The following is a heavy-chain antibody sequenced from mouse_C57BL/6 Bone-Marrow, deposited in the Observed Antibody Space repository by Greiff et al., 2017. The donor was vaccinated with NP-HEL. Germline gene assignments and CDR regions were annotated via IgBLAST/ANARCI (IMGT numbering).Heavy chain of an antibody. CDR2: IHPSDSAT. J-gene: IGHJ2*01. D-gene: IGHD2-1*01. CDR1: GYTFTSYW. V-gene: IGHV1-74*01. CDR3: ALYYGNTRTHFDY. Sequence: VQLQQPGAELVKPGASVKVSCKASGYTFTSYWMHWVKQRPGQGLEWIGRIHPSDSATNYNQKFKGKATLTVDKSSSTAYMQLSSLTSEDSAVYYCALYYGNTRTHFDYWGQGTTLTVSS.